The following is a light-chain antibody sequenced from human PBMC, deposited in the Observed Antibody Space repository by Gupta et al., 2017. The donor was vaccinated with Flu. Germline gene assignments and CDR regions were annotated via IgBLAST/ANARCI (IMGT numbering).Light chain of an antibody. CDR3: QQGDSTPNT. V-gene: IGKV1-39*01. J-gene: IGKJ4*02. CDR1: QSVSNF. Sequence: DIQMTQSPSSLSASVGDRVIITCRASQSVSNFLNWYQQKPGKAPKLLIYAASTLQGGVPSRFSGSGSGTDFTLTINGLQRKDFATYYCQQGDSTPNTFGRGTTVEIK. CDR2: AAS.